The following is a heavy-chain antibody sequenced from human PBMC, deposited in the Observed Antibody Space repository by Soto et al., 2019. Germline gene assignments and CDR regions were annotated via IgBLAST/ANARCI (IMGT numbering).Heavy chain of an antibody. CDR2: ISYDGSNK. D-gene: IGHD3-22*01. CDR3: ARDVGGYYYYGMDV. V-gene: IGHV3-30-3*01. Sequence: QVQLVESGGGVVQPGRSLRLSCAASGFTFSSYAMHWVRQAPGKGLEWVAVISYDGSNKYYADSVKGRFTISRDNSKNTLYLQMNSLIAEDTAVYYCARDVGGYYYYGMDVWGQGTTVTVSS. CDR1: GFTFSSYA. J-gene: IGHJ6*02.